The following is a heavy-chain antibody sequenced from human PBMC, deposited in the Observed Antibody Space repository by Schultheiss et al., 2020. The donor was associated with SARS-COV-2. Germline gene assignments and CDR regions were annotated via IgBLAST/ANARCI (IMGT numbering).Heavy chain of an antibody. J-gene: IGHJ6*02. Sequence: GGSLRLSCAASGFTFSSYGMHWVRQAPGKGLEWVALIWYDGSNKYYADSVKGRFTISRDNSKNTLYLQMNSLRDEDTAVYYCAREYSSAVYYYYYGMDVWGQGTTVTVSS. CDR1: GFTFSSYG. CDR2: IWYDGSNK. V-gene: IGHV3-33*01. D-gene: IGHD6-25*01. CDR3: AREYSSAVYYYYYGMDV.